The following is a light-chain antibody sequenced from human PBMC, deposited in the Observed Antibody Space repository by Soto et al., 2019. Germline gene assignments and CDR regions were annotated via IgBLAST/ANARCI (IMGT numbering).Light chain of an antibody. V-gene: IGKV3D-15*01. CDR3: QQYNDWPRHT. CDR2: AAS. Sequence: VMTQSPATLSVSPGERATLSCRASQSVGSKLAWYQQKPGQAPRLLIYAASTLASGVPLRFSGSGSGTEFSLTITSLQSEDFAVSYCQQYNDWPRHTFGQGTKLEL. CDR1: QSVGSK. J-gene: IGKJ2*01.